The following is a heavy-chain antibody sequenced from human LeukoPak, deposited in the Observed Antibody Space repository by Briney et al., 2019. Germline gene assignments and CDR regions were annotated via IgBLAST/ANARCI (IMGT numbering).Heavy chain of an antibody. CDR3: AKDGSGGGWKWFDP. J-gene: IGHJ5*02. Sequence: PGGPLRLSCAASGFTFSSYGFHWVRQAPGKGLEWVAVIWYDGSNKYYADSAKGRFTISRDNSKNTLYLQMNSLRAEDTAVYYCAKDGSGGGWKWFDPWGQGTLVTVSS. D-gene: IGHD2-15*01. CDR2: IWYDGSNK. CDR1: GFTFSSYG. V-gene: IGHV3-33*06.